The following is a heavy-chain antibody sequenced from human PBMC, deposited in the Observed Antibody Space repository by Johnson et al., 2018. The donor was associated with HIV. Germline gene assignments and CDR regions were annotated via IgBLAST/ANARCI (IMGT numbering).Heavy chain of an antibody. D-gene: IGHD2-15*01. J-gene: IGHJ3*02. CDR1: GFTFSNAW. CDR2: IKSKTDGGTT. V-gene: IGHV3-15*01. Sequence: VQLVESGGGLVKPGGSLRLSCAASGFTFSNAWMSWVRQAPGKGLEWVGRIKSKTDGGTTDYAAPVKGRFTFSRDASKNTLYGQMNSLKTEDTAVYYCARPTGWLRAFDSWGQGTMVTVSS. CDR3: ARPTGWLRAFDS.